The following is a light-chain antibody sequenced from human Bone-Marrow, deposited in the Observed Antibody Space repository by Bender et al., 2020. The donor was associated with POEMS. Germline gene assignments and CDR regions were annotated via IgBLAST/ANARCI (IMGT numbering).Light chain of an antibody. J-gene: IGLJ3*02. CDR2: TNN. CDR1: GSNIGGYP. CDR3: VAWDDSLNGWV. Sequence: QSVLTQPPSVSGTPGQRVTISCSGSGSNIGGYPVNWYQQLPVTSPRLLIYTNNERPSGVPDRFSGSKSGTSASLAITGLQSDDEDIYFWVAWDDSLNGWVFGGGTKLTVL. V-gene: IGLV1-44*01.